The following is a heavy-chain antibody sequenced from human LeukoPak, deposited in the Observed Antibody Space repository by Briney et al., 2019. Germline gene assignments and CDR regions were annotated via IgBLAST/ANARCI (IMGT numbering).Heavy chain of an antibody. Sequence: SQTLSLTCTVSGGSISSGDYYWSWIRQPPGKGLEWIGYIYYSGGTYYNPSLKSRVTISVDTSKNQFSLKLSSVTAADTAVYYCARDRGYCSSTSCYPNWFDPWGQGTLVTVSS. J-gene: IGHJ5*02. V-gene: IGHV4-30-4*01. CDR3: ARDRGYCSSTSCYPNWFDP. CDR2: IYYSGGT. D-gene: IGHD2-2*01. CDR1: GGSISSGDYY.